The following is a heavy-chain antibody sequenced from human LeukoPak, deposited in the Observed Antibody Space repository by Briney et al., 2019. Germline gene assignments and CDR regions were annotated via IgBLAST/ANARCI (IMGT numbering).Heavy chain of an antibody. D-gene: IGHD3-22*01. V-gene: IGHV4-39*07. CDR3: ARVEYRGSRGYSVYCFDY. J-gene: IGHJ4*02. CDR1: DDSISSSSYY. Sequence: SETLSLTCTVSDDSISSSSYYWGWIRQPPGKGLEWIGSIHYSGSTFYNPSLKSRVTISVDTSKNQFSLKLSSVTAADTAVYYCARVEYRGSRGYSVYCFDYWGQGSLVTVSS. CDR2: IHYSGST.